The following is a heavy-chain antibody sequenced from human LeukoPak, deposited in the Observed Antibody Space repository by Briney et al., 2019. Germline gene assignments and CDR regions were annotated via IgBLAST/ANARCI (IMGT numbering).Heavy chain of an antibody. CDR2: INPNSGGT. J-gene: IGHJ4*02. CDR1: GYTFTSYY. CDR3: ASSGDCSSTSCYWRI. D-gene: IGHD2-2*01. V-gene: IGHV1-2*02. Sequence: GASVKVSCKASGYTFTSYYMHWVRQAPGQGLEWMGWINPNSGGTNYAQKFQGRVTMTRDTSISTAYMELSRLRSDDTAVYYCASSGDCSSTSCYWRIWGQGTLVTVSS.